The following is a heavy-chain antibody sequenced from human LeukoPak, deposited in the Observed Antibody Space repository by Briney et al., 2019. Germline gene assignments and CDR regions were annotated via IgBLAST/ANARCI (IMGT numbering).Heavy chain of an antibody. CDR1: GGSFSGYY. CDR3: ARAQVGATPFDY. CDR2: INHSGST. J-gene: IGHJ4*02. Sequence: SETLSLTCAVYGGSFSGYYWSWIRQPPGKGLEWIGEINHSGSTNYNPSFKSRVTISVDTSKNQFSLRLSSVTAADTAVYYCARAQVGATPFDYWGQGTLVTVSS. V-gene: IGHV4-34*01. D-gene: IGHD1-26*01.